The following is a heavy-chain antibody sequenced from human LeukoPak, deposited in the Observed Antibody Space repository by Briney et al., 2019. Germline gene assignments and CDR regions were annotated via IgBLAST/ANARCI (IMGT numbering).Heavy chain of an antibody. CDR3: ARAYDRSPYYFDY. J-gene: IGHJ4*02. CDR2: IYYSGST. Sequence: SETLSPTCTVSGGSISSYYWSWIRQPPGKGLEWIGYIYYSGSTNYNPSLKSRVTISVDTSKNQFSLKLSSVTAADTAVYYCARAYDRSPYYFDYWGQGTLVTVSS. D-gene: IGHD3-22*01. V-gene: IGHV4-59*01. CDR1: GGSISSYY.